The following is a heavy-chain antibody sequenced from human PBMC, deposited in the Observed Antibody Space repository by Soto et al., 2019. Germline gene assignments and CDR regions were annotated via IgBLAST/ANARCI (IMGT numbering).Heavy chain of an antibody. CDR2: INSDGSGT. CDR1: GFTFSSYW. D-gene: IGHD1-26*01. J-gene: IGHJ5*02. V-gene: IGHV3-74*01. Sequence: GGSLRLSCAASGFTFSSYWMHWVRQAPGEGLVCVSRINSDGSGTSYADSVQGRFTVSRDNAKNTLYLQMNTLRAEDTAVYYCARGSTVGANSNWFDPWGQGTLVTVSS. CDR3: ARGSTVGANSNWFDP.